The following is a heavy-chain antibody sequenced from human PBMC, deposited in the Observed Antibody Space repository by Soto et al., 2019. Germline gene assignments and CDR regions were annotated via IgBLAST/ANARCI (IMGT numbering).Heavy chain of an antibody. D-gene: IGHD3-16*02. Sequence: QVQLVQSGAEVKKPGSSVKVSCKASGGTFSSYAISWVRQAPGQGLEWKGGIIPIFGTANYAQKFQGRVTITADKSTSTAYMELSSLRSEDTAVYYCARDAPRDYVWGSYRPHSMDVWGQGTTVTVSS. V-gene: IGHV1-69*06. CDR1: GGTFSSYA. CDR2: IIPIFGTA. J-gene: IGHJ6*02. CDR3: ARDAPRDYVWGSYRPHSMDV.